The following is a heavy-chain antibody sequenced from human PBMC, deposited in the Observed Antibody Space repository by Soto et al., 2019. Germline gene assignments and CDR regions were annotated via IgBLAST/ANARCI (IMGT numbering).Heavy chain of an antibody. CDR3: ARIPHYSDSYYMDY. J-gene: IGHJ4*02. D-gene: IGHD2-21*01. CDR1: DSPQSTLGTC. Sequence: SPPTPLKPTQTLPLTSSFHDSPQSTLGTCVTFAYQPPGKALEWLALINWDNNEYYTTSLKTRLTISRDTSKNQVVLTMTNVDPVDTATYYCARIPHYSDSYYMDYWGQGTLVTVTS. V-gene: IGHV2-70*20. CDR2: INWDNNE.